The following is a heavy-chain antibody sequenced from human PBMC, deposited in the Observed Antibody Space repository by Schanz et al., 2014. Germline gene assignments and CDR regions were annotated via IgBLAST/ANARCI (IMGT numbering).Heavy chain of an antibody. CDR3: AKAGSGWSTAGYYY. CDR2: IIYSGVST. Sequence: EVQLLESGGGLVQPGGSLRLSCAASGFNFKAYAMSWVRQAPGKGLEWVSIIYSGVSTYYADSVKGRFTISRDNSKNTLYLHMNNLRAEDTAVYYCAKAGSGWSTAGYYYWGQGTPVTVSS. V-gene: IGHV3-23*03. CDR1: GFNFKAYA. J-gene: IGHJ4*02. D-gene: IGHD6-19*01.